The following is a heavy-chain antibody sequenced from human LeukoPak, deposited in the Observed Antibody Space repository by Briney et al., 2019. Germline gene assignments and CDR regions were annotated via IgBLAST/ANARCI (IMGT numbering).Heavy chain of an antibody. D-gene: IGHD3-10*01. J-gene: IGHJ6*03. CDR3: ARDQYGSGSYYRHLYYYYYYYMDV. CDR2: ISSSGSTI. V-gene: IGHV3-48*03. CDR1: GFTFSSYE. Sequence: GGSLRLSCAASGFTFSSYEMNWVRQAPGKGLEWVSYISSSGSTIYYADSVKGRFTISRDNAKNSLYLQMNSLRAEDTAVYYCARDQYGSGSYYRHLYYYYYYYMDVWGKGTTVTVSS.